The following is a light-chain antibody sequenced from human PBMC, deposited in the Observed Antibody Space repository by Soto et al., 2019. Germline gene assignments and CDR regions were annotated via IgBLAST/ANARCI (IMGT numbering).Light chain of an antibody. CDR2: EAS. V-gene: IGKV1D-12*01. CDR1: QGITNR. CDR3: QQANSFPIT. J-gene: IGKJ5*01. Sequence: DIEMTQTPSAVCTSVGDRVTITCRASQGITNRLAWYQQKPGKAPKLLIYEASSLQSGVPSRISGSGSGTDFTLTISSLQPEDFATYYCQQANSFPITFGQGTRLEIK.